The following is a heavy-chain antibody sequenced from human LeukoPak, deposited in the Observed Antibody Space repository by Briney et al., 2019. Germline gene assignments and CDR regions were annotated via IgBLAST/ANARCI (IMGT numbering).Heavy chain of an antibody. CDR3: ARAPQPDYGDYEHQTGASYYFDY. V-gene: IGHV4-31*11. D-gene: IGHD4-17*01. J-gene: IGHJ4*02. Sequence: SGTLSLTCAVSGGSISSGGYYWSWIRQHPGKGLEWIGYIYYSGSTYYNPSLKSRVTISVDTSKNQFSLKLSSVTAADTAVYYCARAPQPDYGDYEHQTGASYYFDYWGQGTLVTVSS. CDR2: IYYSGST. CDR1: GGSISSGGYY.